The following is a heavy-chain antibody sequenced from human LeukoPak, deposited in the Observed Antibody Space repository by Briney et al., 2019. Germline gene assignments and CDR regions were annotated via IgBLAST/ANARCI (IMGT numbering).Heavy chain of an antibody. CDR2: INPNTGDT. V-gene: IGHV1-2*02. CDR1: GYTFIGYY. CDR3: ARASGYCTSTSCPDMDY. J-gene: IGHJ4*02. D-gene: IGHD2-2*01. Sequence: ASVKVSCKASGYTFIGYYMHWVRQAPGQGLEWMGWINPNTGDTNYAQKFQGRVTLTRDTSIRTAYMEVNSLRSDDTAVYYCARASGYCTSTSCPDMDYWGQGTLVIVSS.